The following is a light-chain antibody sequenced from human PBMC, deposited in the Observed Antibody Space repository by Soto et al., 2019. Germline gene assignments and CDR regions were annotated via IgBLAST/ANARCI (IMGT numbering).Light chain of an antibody. J-gene: IGKJ1*01. CDR1: QSVSSY. CDR3: QQYGSSPT. V-gene: IGKV3-20*01. Sequence: EIVLTQSPATLSLSPGERATLSCRASQSVSSYLAWYQQKPGQAPRLLIYGVFSRAAGIPDRISGSGSGTDFTLTISRLGPEDFAVYYCQQYGSSPTFGQGTKVEIK. CDR2: GVF.